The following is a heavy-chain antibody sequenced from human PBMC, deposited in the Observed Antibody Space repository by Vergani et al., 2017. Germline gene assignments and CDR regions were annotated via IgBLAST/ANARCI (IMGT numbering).Heavy chain of an antibody. V-gene: IGHV3-21*01. CDR3: ARDAVTIAAAGTGLLPYFDY. Sequence: EVQLVESGGGLIQPGGSLRLSCAASGFTFSSYSMNWVRQAPGKGLEWVSSISSSSSYIYYADSVKGRFTISRDNAKNSLYLQMNSLRAEDTAVYYCARDAVTIAAAGTGLLPYFDYWGQGTLVTVSS. CDR1: GFTFSSYS. D-gene: IGHD6-13*01. CDR2: ISSSSSYI. J-gene: IGHJ4*02.